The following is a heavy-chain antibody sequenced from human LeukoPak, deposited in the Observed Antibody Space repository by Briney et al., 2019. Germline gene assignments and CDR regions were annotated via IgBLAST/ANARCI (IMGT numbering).Heavy chain of an antibody. V-gene: IGHV4-59*12. CDR2: IYYSGST. D-gene: IGHD3-22*01. CDR1: GGSISSYY. Sequence: SETLSLTCTVSGGSISSYYWSWIRQPPGKGLEWIGYIYYSGSTNYNPSLKSRVTISVDTSKNQFSLKLSSVTAADTAVYYCARFHTSGYYRHFGFWGQGTLVTVSS. CDR3: ARFHTSGYYRHFGF. J-gene: IGHJ4*02.